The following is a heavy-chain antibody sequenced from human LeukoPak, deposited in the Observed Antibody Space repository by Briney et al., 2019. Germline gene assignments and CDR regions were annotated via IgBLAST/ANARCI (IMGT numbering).Heavy chain of an antibody. Sequence: GGSLRLSCVASGFTISGHAMSWVRQAPAKGLEWVSITVAGYSETHYADSVRGRFTISRDDSSNTLSLEMNSLRADDTGTYYCVKDFCRGGNCPFPFFDSWGQGAVVTVSS. CDR2: TVAGYSET. D-gene: IGHD4-23*01. V-gene: IGHV3-23*01. CDR3: VKDFCRGGNCPFPFFDS. CDR1: GFTISGHA. J-gene: IGHJ4*02.